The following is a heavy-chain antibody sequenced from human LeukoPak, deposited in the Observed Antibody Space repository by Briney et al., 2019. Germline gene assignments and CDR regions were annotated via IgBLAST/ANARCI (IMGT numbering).Heavy chain of an antibody. V-gene: IGHV1-2*02. CDR1: GYTFTGYY. D-gene: IGHD2-8*02. CDR2: INPNSGGT. CDR3: ARRGGWLADAFDI. J-gene: IGHJ3*02. Sequence: ASVKVSFKASGYTFTGYYMHWVRQAPGQGLEWMGWINPNSGGTNYAQKFQGSVTMTRDTSINTASMELNKLRSDDTAVYYCARRGGWLADAFDIWGQGTMVTVSS.